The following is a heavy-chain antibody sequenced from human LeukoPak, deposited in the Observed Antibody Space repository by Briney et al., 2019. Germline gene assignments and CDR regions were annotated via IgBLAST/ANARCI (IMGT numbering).Heavy chain of an antibody. Sequence: GGSMRLSCSASGFTFSSYAIHCVRQAPGKGLEWVSAISGSGGSTYYADSVKGRFTISRDNSKNTLYLQMNSLRAEDTAVYYCAKDPDYCGGDCYSGAVAFDIWGQGTMVTVSS. CDR1: GFTFSSYA. D-gene: IGHD2-21*02. CDR3: AKDPDYCGGDCYSGAVAFDI. V-gene: IGHV3-23*01. J-gene: IGHJ3*02. CDR2: ISGSGGST.